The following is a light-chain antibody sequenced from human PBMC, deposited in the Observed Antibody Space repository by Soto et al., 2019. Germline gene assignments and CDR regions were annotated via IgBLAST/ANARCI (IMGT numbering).Light chain of an antibody. CDR3: QQFNSYPLT. CDR1: QGISSA. Sequence: AIQLTQSPSSLSASVGDRVTITCRASQGISSALAWYQQKPGKAPKLLIYDVSSLETGAPSRFSGSGSGTDFTLTISSLKPEDFATYYCQQFNSYPLTLGGGTRVEIK. CDR2: DVS. V-gene: IGKV1-13*02. J-gene: IGKJ4*01.